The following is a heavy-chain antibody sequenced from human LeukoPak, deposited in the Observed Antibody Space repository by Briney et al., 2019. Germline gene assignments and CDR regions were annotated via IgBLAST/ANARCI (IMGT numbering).Heavy chain of an antibody. Sequence: PSETLSLTCAVYGGSFSGYYWSWIRQPPGKGLEWIGEINHSGSTNYNPSLKSRVTISIDTSKNQFSLTLTSVTAADTAVYYCARFTPQGYGWGGYNRFDPWGQGTLVTVSA. V-gene: IGHV4-34*01. CDR3: ARFTPQGYGWGGYNRFDP. J-gene: IGHJ5*02. CDR2: INHSGST. D-gene: IGHD3-16*01. CDR1: GGSFSGYY.